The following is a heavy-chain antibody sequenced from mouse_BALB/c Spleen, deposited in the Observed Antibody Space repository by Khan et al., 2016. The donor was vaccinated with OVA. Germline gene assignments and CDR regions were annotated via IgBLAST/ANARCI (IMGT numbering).Heavy chain of an antibody. D-gene: IGHD2-2*01. CDR3: TRGGYASFAY. V-gene: IGHV1S136*01. CDR1: EYTFTSYV. J-gene: IGHJ3*01. CDR2: INPYNDDT. Sequence: EVQLQESGPELVKPGASVKMSCKASEYTFTSYVMYWVSQKPGQGLEWIGYINPYNDDTKYNEKFKGKATLTPDKSSSTAYMDPSSLTSEDSAVYYCTRGGYASFAYWGQGTLVTVSA.